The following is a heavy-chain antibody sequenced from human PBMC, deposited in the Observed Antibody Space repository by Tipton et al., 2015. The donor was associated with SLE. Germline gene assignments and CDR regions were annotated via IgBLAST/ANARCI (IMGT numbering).Heavy chain of an antibody. J-gene: IGHJ6*02. CDR3: ARVNDFLLYGMDV. D-gene: IGHD3-3*01. CDR2: IHYNGST. V-gene: IGHV4-61*08. Sequence: TLSLTCAVSGGSIGSGGYYWSWIRQPPGKGLDWIGYIHYNGSTNYNPSLKSRVAISEDTSKNQISLRLSSVTAADTAVYYCARVNDFLLYGMDVWGQGTTVTVSS. CDR1: GGSIGSGGYY.